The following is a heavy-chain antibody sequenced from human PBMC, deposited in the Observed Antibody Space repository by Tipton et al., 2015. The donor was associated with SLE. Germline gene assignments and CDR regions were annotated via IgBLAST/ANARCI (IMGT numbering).Heavy chain of an antibody. D-gene: IGHD1-26*01. J-gene: IGHJ4*02. V-gene: IGHV4-59*11. Sequence: TLSLTCTVSGGSISSHYWSWIRQPPGKGLEWVGYTYYSGGTNYNPSLKSRVTISVDTSKNQFSLKLGSVTAADTAVYYCARDLGGSYPAFDYWGQGTLVTVSS. CDR2: TYYSGGT. CDR1: GGSISSHY. CDR3: ARDLGGSYPAFDY.